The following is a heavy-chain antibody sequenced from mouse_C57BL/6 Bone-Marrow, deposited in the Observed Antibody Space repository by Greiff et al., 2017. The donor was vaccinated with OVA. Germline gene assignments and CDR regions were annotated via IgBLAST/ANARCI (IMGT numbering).Heavy chain of an antibody. Sequence: LEESGAELVRPGASVKLSCKASGYTFTDYYINWVKQRPGQGLEWIARIYPGSGNTYYNEKFKGKATLTAEKSSSTAYMQLSSLTSEDSAVYFCARGGSMYYFDYWGQGTTLTVSS. J-gene: IGHJ2*01. CDR1: GYTFTDYY. V-gene: IGHV1-76*01. CDR2: IYPGSGNT. D-gene: IGHD1-1*01. CDR3: ARGGSMYYFDY.